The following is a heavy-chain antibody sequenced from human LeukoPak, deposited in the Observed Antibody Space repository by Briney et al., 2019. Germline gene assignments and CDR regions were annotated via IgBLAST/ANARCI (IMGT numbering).Heavy chain of an antibody. CDR2: IYTSGST. J-gene: IGHJ4*02. V-gene: IGHV4-4*07. Sequence: SETLSLTCTVSGGSISSYYWSWIRQPAGKGLEWIGRIYTSGSTNYNPSLKSRVTMSVDTSKNQFSLKLSSVTAADTAVYYCARGIPLDCSGGSCSTPNFDYWGQGTLVTVSS. CDR1: GGSISSYY. D-gene: IGHD2-15*01. CDR3: ARGIPLDCSGGSCSTPNFDY.